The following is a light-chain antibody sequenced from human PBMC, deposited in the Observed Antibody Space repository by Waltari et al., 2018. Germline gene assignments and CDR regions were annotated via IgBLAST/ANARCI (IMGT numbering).Light chain of an antibody. CDR1: SGHSTNV. V-gene: IGLV4-69*01. Sequence: QLVLTQAPAASASLGASVKLTCTLSSGHSTNVIAGLQQRPDKGPRFVMKVNSDGSHNKGDGIPDRFSGSSSGAERYLTISSLQSEDEADYYCQTGGHGTWVFGGGTKLTVL. CDR2: VNSDGSH. CDR3: QTGGHGTWV. J-gene: IGLJ3*02.